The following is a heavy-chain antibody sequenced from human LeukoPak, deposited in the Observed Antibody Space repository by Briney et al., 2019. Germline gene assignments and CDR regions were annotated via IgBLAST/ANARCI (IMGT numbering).Heavy chain of an antibody. J-gene: IGHJ4*02. Sequence: ASMKVSCKASGYTFTSYAMHWVRQAPGQRLEWMGWSNAGNGNTKYSQKFQGRVTITRDTSASTAYMELSSLRSEDTAVYYCARGPAYSSSWSSEDYWGQGTLVTVSS. CDR1: GYTFTSYA. V-gene: IGHV1-3*01. D-gene: IGHD6-13*01. CDR2: SNAGNGNT. CDR3: ARGPAYSSSWSSEDY.